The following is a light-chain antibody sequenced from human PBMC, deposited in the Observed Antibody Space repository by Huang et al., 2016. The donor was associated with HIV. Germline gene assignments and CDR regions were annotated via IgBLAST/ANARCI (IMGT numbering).Light chain of an antibody. CDR3: QQYGTSPRT. J-gene: IGKJ2*01. V-gene: IGKV3-20*01. CDR2: GAS. Sequence: EIVLTQSPGTLSLSPGERATLSCRASQSVSNSYLAWYQQKLGKPPRLLIYGASSRATGIPDRFSGSGSGTDFTLTISRLEPEDFVVYYCQQYGTSPRTFGQGTKLEIK. CDR1: QSVSNSY.